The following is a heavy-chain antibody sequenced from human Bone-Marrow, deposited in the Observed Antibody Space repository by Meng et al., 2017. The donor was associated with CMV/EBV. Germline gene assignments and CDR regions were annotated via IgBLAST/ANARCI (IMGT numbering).Heavy chain of an antibody. CDR1: GFTFNSYS. Sequence: GESLKISCAASGFTFNSYSMNWVRQAPGKGLEWVSSISSSSTYISYADSVQGRFTISRDNAKNSLSPQMDSLRAEDTALYYCARFVRGGAVAGAGRYYYGMDVWGQGTPVTVSS. CDR3: ARFVRGGAVAGAGRYYYGMDV. V-gene: IGHV3-21*01. D-gene: IGHD6-19*01. J-gene: IGHJ6*02. CDR2: ISSSSTYI.